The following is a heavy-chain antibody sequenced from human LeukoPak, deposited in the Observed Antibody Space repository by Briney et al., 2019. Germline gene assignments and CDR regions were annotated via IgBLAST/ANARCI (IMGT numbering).Heavy chain of an antibody. CDR3: TTELDVRPNHY. Sequence: GGSLRLSCAASGFTFSSYWMSWVRQAPGKGLEWVGRIKRKSDGGTTDYAAPVKGRFTISRDDSKNTLYLQMNSLKSVDTAVYYCTTELDVRPNHYWGQGTLVTVSS. CDR2: IKRKSDGGTT. D-gene: IGHD1-14*01. V-gene: IGHV3-15*01. J-gene: IGHJ4*02. CDR1: GFTFSSYW.